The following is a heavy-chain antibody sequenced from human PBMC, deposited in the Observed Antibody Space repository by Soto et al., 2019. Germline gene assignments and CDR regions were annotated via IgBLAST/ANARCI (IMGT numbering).Heavy chain of an antibody. D-gene: IGHD2-15*01. CDR3: ARWGVRGYCSGGSCYSAHFDY. V-gene: IGHV4-30-4*01. J-gene: IGHJ4*02. CDR2: IYYSGST. CDR1: GGSISSGDYY. Sequence: PSETLSLTCTVSGGSISSGDYYWSWIRQPPGKGLEWIGYIYYSGSTYYNPSLKSRVTISVDTSTNQFSLKLSSVTAADTAVYYCARWGVRGYCSGGSCYSAHFDYWGQGTLVTVSS.